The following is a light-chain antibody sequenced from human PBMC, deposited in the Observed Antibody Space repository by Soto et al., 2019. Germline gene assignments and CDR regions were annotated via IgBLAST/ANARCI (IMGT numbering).Light chain of an antibody. Sequence: QSVLTQPPSASGTPGQRVTISCSGSSSNIGSNTVNWYQQLPGTAPKLLIYSNNQPPSGVPDRFSGSKSGTSASLAISGLQSEDEADYYCASWDDSLNGRGVFGTGTKVTVL. CDR2: SNN. CDR3: ASWDDSLNGRGV. J-gene: IGLJ1*01. V-gene: IGLV1-44*01. CDR1: SSNIGSNT.